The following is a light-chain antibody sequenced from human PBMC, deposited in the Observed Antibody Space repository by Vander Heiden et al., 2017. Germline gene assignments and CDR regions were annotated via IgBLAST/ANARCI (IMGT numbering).Light chain of an antibody. J-gene: IGKJ4*01. Sequence: AIRMTQSPSSLSASTGDRVTITCRASQGISSYLAWYQQKPGKAPKLLIYAASTLQSGVPSRFSGSGSGTDFTLTISCLQSEDFATYYCQQYSSYPLTLGGGTKVEIK. CDR1: QGISSY. CDR3: QQYSSYPLT. CDR2: AAS. V-gene: IGKV1-8*01.